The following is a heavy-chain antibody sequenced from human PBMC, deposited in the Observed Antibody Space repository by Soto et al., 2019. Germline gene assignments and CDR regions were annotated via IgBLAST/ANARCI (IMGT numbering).Heavy chain of an antibody. Sequence: SETLSLTCSVSGDSISTVDYFWAWIRQPPGQALEYIGYIYKSATTYYNPSFESRVAISLDTSKSQFSLNVTSVTAADTAVYFCARGRYCLTGRCFPNWFDSWGQGTLVTVPQ. CDR2: IYKSATT. D-gene: IGHD2-15*01. CDR3: ARGRYCLTGRCFPNWFDS. CDR1: GDSISTVDYF. J-gene: IGHJ5*01. V-gene: IGHV4-30-4*01.